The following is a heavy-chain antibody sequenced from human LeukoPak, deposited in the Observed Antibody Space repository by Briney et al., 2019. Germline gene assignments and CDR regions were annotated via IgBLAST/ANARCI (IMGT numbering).Heavy chain of an antibody. J-gene: IGHJ4*02. CDR3: ARVGSHSGGPEYHFDY. V-gene: IGHV1-2*02. D-gene: IGHD1-14*01. CDR1: GYTFTGYY. CDR2: INPNSGRT. Sequence: GASVKVSCKASGYTFTGYYIHWVRQAPGQGLEWMGWINPNSGRTKYAQKFQGRVTMTRDTSIRTAYMELSRLRSYDTAVYYCARVGSHSGGPEYHFDYWGQGTLGTVSS.